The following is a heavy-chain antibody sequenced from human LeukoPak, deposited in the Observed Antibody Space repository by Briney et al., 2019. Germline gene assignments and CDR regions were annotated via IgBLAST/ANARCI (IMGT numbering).Heavy chain of an antibody. J-gene: IGHJ4*02. CDR1: GFDW. CDR2: INRDGSST. CDR3: GGGGYLLDS. V-gene: IGHV3-74*01. Sequence: GGSLRLSCAGPGFDWMNWVRQVPGKGLVWVSRINRDGSSTSYADSVKGRFTISRDSAKNTLYLQMNSLRPEDSAVYYCGGGGYLLDSWGQGILVTVSS. D-gene: IGHD1-26*01.